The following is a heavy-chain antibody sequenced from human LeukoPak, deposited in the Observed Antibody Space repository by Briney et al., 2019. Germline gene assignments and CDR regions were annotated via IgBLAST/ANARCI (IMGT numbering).Heavy chain of an antibody. Sequence: GGSLRLSCAASGFTFSSYWMSWVRQAPGKGLEWVANIKQDGGDKYYVDSVKGRFTISRDNAKNSVYLQMNSLRAEDTAVYYCARDKVVGATLFDYWGQGTLVTVSS. J-gene: IGHJ4*02. CDR3: ARDKVVGATLFDY. CDR2: IKQDGGDK. D-gene: IGHD1-26*01. CDR1: GFTFSSYW. V-gene: IGHV3-7*01.